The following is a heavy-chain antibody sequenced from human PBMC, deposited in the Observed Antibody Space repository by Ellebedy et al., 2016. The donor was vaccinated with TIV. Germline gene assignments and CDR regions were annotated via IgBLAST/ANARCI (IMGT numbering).Heavy chain of an antibody. CDR3: ARGSPTTHADKGSWFDP. CDR2: IYYSGST. CDR1: GGSISPYY. Sequence: MPSETLSLTCSVSGGSISPYYWNWIRQPPGRGLEWIGYIYYSGSTNYNPSLKSRVTISLDTSKNQFSLKLTSVTAADTAVYFCARGSPTTHADKGSWFDPWGQGTLVTVSS. V-gene: IGHV4-59*01. D-gene: IGHD1-1*01. J-gene: IGHJ5*02.